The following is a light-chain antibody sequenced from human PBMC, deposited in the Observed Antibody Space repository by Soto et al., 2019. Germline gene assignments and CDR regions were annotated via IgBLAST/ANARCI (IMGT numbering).Light chain of an antibody. CDR2: EVS. V-gene: IGLV2-8*01. CDR1: SSDVGDYNY. J-gene: IGLJ3*02. Sequence: QSARTQPPSASGSPGQSVTISCTGTSSDVGDYNYVSWYQQHPGKAPKLMIYEVSKRPSGVPDRFSGSKSGNTASLTVSGLQAEDEADYYCSSYAGSNNWVFGGGTKVTVL. CDR3: SSYAGSNNWV.